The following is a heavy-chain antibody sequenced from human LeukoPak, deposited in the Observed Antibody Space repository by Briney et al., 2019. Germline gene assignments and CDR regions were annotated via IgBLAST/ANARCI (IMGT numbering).Heavy chain of an antibody. J-gene: IGHJ6*02. V-gene: IGHV3-11*01. D-gene: IGHD4-11*01. CDR2: ISSSGSTI. CDR3: ARIMTNHYYYYGMDV. Sequence: LSLTCTVSGGSISSGGYYWSWIRQAPGKGLEWVSYISSSGSTIYYADSVKGRFTISRDNAKNSLYLQMNSLRAEDTAVYYCARIMTNHYYYYGMDVWGQGTTVTVSS. CDR1: GGSISSGGYY.